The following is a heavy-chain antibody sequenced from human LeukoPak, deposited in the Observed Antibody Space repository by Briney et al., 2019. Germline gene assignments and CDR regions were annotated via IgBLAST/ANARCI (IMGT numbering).Heavy chain of an antibody. CDR3: ARSQSSSLIDY. J-gene: IGHJ4*02. CDR2: IWYDGTSK. CDR1: GHTFSTYF. D-gene: IGHD6-13*01. Sequence: SCKASGHTFSTYFLHWVRQAPGKGLEWVAVIWYDGTSKDYVDSVKGRFTFSRDNSKNTLYLQMNSLTVEDTAVYYCARSQSSSLIDYWGQGTLVTVSS. V-gene: IGHV3-33*01.